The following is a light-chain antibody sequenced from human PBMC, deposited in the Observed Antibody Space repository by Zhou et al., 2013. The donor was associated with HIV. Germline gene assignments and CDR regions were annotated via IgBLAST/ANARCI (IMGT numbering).Light chain of an antibody. J-gene: IGKJ1*01. CDR3: QQANSFPWT. CDR2: AAS. Sequence: DIQMTQSPSSVSASVGDRVTISCRASQGIGSWLAWFQQKPGKAPKLLIFAASSLQSGVPSRFSGSGSGTEFTLSISSLQPEDFATYYCQQANSFPWTFGQGTKVGSQT. V-gene: IGKV1-12*02. CDR1: QGIGSW.